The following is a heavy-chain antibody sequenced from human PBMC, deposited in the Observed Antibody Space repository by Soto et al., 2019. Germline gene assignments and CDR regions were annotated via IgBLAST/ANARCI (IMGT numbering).Heavy chain of an antibody. D-gene: IGHD6-19*01. CDR1: GFTFSSYA. V-gene: IGHV3-23*01. CDR2: ISGSGGST. Sequence: GGSLRLSCAASGFTFSSYAMSWVRQAPGKGLEWVSAISGSGGSTYYADSVKGRFTISRDNSKNTLYLQMNGLRAEDTAVYYCARDLSSGWRKLCDYWGQGTLVTVSS. J-gene: IGHJ4*02. CDR3: ARDLSSGWRKLCDY.